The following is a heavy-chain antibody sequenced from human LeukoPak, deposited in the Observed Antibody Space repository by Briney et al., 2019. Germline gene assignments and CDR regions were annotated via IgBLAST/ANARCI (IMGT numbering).Heavy chain of an antibody. V-gene: IGHV3-23*01. Sequence: GGSLRLSCAASGFTFSSYAMSWVRQAPGKGLEWVSAISGSGGSTYYADSVKGRFTISRDNSKNTLYLQMNSLRAEDTAVYYCAEPAKLRVAAAGQFDYWGQGTLVTVSS. CDR1: GFTFSSYA. D-gene: IGHD6-13*01. J-gene: IGHJ4*02. CDR3: AEPAKLRVAAAGQFDY. CDR2: ISGSGGST.